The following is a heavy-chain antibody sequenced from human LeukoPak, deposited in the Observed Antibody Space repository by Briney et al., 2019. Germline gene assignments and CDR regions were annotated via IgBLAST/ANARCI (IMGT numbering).Heavy chain of an antibody. CDR3: ARSYGDYVHINWFDP. D-gene: IGHD4-17*01. Sequence: SETLSLTCTVSGGSISSYYWSWIRQPLGKGLEWIGYIYYSGSTNYNPSLKSRVTISVDTSKNQFSLKLSSVTAADTAVYYCARSYGDYVHINWFDPWGQGTLVTVSS. CDR1: GGSISSYY. CDR2: IYYSGST. V-gene: IGHV4-59*01. J-gene: IGHJ5*02.